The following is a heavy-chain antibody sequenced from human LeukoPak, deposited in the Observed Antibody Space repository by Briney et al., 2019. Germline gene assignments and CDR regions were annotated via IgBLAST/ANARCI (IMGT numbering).Heavy chain of an antibody. CDR3: ARIDDGAVGAFDI. CDR2: FYYSGGT. V-gene: IGHV4-30-4*01. D-gene: IGHD4-17*01. Sequence: SETLPLTCTVSGGSISSGDSFGSWIRKPPGKGLERIGNFYYSGGTCYIPSLIGRLTMSVDTSTNQLFMKLTSVTTADTAVYYCARIDDGAVGAFDIWGQGTLVTVSS. CDR1: GGSISSGDSF. J-gene: IGHJ3*02.